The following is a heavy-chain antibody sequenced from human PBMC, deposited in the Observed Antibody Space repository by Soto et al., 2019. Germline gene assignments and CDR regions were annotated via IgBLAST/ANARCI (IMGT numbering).Heavy chain of an antibody. CDR2: IYSKAGKM. CDR1: GYTFNDFG. D-gene: IGHD2-15*01. CDR3: ARDIAFDIDY. Sequence: QVHLLQSGAEVQKPGASVKVSCKTSGYTFNDFGSTWVRQAPGLGLEWLGWIYSKAGKMNFAPKFQNRVIMTTDTSTSTAFMELTSLTFDDSVIYFCARDIAFDIDYWGQGTLVTVS. J-gene: IGHJ4*02. V-gene: IGHV1-18*01.